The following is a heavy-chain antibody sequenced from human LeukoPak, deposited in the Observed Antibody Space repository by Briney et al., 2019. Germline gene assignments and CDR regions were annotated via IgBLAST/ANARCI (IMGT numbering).Heavy chain of an antibody. Sequence: SETLSLTCTVSGGSISSHYWSWIRQPPGKGLEWIGEINHSGSTNYNPSLKSRVTISVDTSKNQFSLKLSSVTAADTAVYYCARDGSIVVVPAASVGWYFDLWGRGTLVTVSS. CDR1: GGSISSHY. CDR2: INHSGST. D-gene: IGHD2-2*01. V-gene: IGHV4-34*01. CDR3: ARDGSIVVVPAASVGWYFDL. J-gene: IGHJ2*01.